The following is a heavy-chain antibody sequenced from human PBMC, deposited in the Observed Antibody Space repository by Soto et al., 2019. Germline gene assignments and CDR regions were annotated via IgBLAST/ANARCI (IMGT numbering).Heavy chain of an antibody. CDR2: ISGNGGST. J-gene: IGHJ3*02. Sequence: GGSLRLSCAASGFTFSSYAMSWVRQAPGKGLEWVSAISGNGGSTYYADSVKGRFTISRDNSKNTLYLQMNSLRAEDTAVYYCAKDPWVAVAGTEAFDIWGQGTMVTVSS. D-gene: IGHD6-19*01. CDR3: AKDPWVAVAGTEAFDI. CDR1: GFTFSSYA. V-gene: IGHV3-23*01.